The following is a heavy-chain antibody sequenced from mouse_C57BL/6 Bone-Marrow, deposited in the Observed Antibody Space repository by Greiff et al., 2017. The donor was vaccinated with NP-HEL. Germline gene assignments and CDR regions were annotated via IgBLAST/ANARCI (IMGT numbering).Heavy chain of an antibody. J-gene: IGHJ2*02. CDR1: GISITTGNYR. Sequence: EVKVEESGPGLVKPSQTVFLTCTVTGISITTGNYRWSWIRQFPGNKLEWIGYIYYSGTITYNPSLTSRTTITRDTPKNQFFLEMNSMTAEDTATYYCARGFTTVPHFDYWGQGTSLTVSS. D-gene: IGHD1-1*01. V-gene: IGHV3-5*01. CDR3: ARGFTTVPHFDY. CDR2: IYYSGTI.